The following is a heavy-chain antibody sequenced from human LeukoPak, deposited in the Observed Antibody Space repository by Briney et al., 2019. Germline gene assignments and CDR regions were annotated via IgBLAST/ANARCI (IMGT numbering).Heavy chain of an antibody. V-gene: IGHV4-59*08. Sequence: SETLSLTCTVSGGSISSYYWSWIRQPPGKGLEWIGYIYYSGSTNYNPSLKSRVTISVDTSKNQFSLKLSSVTAADTAVYYCARAAVTGKLSGSFLFDYWGQGTLVTVSS. CDR1: GGSISSYY. J-gene: IGHJ4*02. CDR3: ARAAVTGKLSGSFLFDY. D-gene: IGHD1-26*01. CDR2: IYYSGST.